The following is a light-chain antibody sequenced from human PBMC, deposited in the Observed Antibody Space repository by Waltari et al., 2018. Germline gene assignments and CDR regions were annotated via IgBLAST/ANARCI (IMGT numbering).Light chain of an antibody. CDR2: WAS. V-gene: IGKV4-1*01. CDR1: QSVSYSPDNKNY. J-gene: IGKJ1*01. Sequence: DVVMTQSPDSLAVSLRERATINCKSTQSVSYSPDNKNYLAWFQQKPGQPPKLLIYWASTRESVVPDRFTVSGSGTDFTLTINSLQAEDVAVYYCQQYYIAPWTFGQGSKVEIK. CDR3: QQYYIAPWT.